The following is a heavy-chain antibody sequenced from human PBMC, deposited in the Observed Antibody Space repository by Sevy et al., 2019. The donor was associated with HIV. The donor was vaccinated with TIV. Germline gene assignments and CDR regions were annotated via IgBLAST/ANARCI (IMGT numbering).Heavy chain of an antibody. CDR2: ISGSGGST. D-gene: IGHD3-16*01. V-gene: IGHV3-23*01. CDR1: GFTFSSYA. Sequence: GWSLRLSCAASGFTFSSYAMSWVRQAPGKGLEWVSSISGSGGSTYYGDSVTGRLIISRDNSKNTLYLQMNSLRAEDTAIYYCAKDGLGGPNNWFDPWGQGTLVTVSS. CDR3: AKDGLGGPNNWFDP. J-gene: IGHJ5*02.